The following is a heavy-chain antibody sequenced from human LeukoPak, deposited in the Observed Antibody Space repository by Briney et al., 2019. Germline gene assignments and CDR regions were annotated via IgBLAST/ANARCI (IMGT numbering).Heavy chain of an antibody. CDR2: ISYGGSNK. J-gene: IGHJ4*02. CDR3: ARALLWSSSGWYSIGY. CDR1: GFTFSSYG. Sequence: GGSLRLSCAASGFTFSSYGMHWVRQAPGKGLEWVAVISYGGSNKYYADSVKGRFTISRDNSKNTLYLQMNSLRAEDTAVYYCARALLWSSSGWYSIGYWGQGTLVTVSS. V-gene: IGHV3-30*03. D-gene: IGHD6-19*01.